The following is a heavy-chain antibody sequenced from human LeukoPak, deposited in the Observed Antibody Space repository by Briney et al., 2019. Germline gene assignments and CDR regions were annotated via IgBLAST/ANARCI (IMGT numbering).Heavy chain of an antibody. Sequence: GGSLRLSCAASGFTVSSNYMSWVRRAPGKGLEWVSVIYSGGSTYYADSVKGRFTISRDNARNSLYLQMNSLRAEDTAVYYCARAIYYDILSFDYWGQGTLVTVSS. CDR2: IYSGGST. CDR3: ARAIYYDILSFDY. V-gene: IGHV3-66*01. D-gene: IGHD3-9*01. CDR1: GFTVSSNY. J-gene: IGHJ4*02.